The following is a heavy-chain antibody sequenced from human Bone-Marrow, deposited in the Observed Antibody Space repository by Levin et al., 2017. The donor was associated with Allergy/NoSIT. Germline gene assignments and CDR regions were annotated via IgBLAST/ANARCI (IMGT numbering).Heavy chain of an antibody. V-gene: IGHV3-30*04. CDR1: GFPFNDYA. Sequence: QAGGSLRLSCAASGFPFNDYAMHWVRQAPGKGLEWVAFISYDGRNIKYKDSVKGRLTISRDNSRNTLDLQMNSLRPEDTAVYYCARDIAVGVGDDIFAYWGQGTLVAVAS. J-gene: IGHJ4*02. CDR2: ISYDGRNI. D-gene: IGHD3-9*01. CDR3: ARDIAVGVGDDIFAY.